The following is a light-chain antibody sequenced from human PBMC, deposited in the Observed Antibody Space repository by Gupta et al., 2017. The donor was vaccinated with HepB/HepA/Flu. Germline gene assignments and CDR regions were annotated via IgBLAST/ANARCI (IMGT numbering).Light chain of an antibody. CDR3: QQSYSTLFT. Sequence: DIQMPPSPSSLSASVGDRVTISCRASQSISSYLNWYQQNPGKAPKLLIYAASSLQSGVPSRFSGSGSGTDFTLTISSLQPEDFATYYCQQSYSTLFTFGPGTKVDIK. CDR2: AAS. V-gene: IGKV1-39*01. J-gene: IGKJ3*01. CDR1: QSISSY.